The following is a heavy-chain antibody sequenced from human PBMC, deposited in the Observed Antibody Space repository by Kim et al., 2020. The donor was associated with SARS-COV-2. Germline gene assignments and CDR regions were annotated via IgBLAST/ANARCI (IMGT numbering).Heavy chain of an antibody. J-gene: IGHJ4*02. V-gene: IGHV1-46*01. CDR3: ARDLVGSHPGSGSSGGVDY. D-gene: IGHD3-10*01. CDR2: INPSGGST. Sequence: ASVKVSCKASGYTFTSYYMHWVRQAPGQGLEWMGIINPSGGSTSYAQKFQGRVTMTRDTSTSTVYMELSSLRSEDTAVYYCARDLVGSHPGSGSSGGVDYWGQGTLVTVSS. CDR1: GYTFTSYY.